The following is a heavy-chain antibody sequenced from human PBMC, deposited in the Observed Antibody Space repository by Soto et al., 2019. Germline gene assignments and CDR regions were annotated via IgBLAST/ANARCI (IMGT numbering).Heavy chain of an antibody. V-gene: IGHV3-33*01. CDR2: IWHDGGNK. CDR3: ARDGDVNTGFGKDY. CDR1: GFTFSSYG. Sequence: GGSLRLSCAASGFTFSSYGMHWVRPAPGKGLEWVAFIWHDGGNKFYAESVKGRLTISRDNSKNTLYLQMTSLSAEDAAMYYCARDGDVNTGFGKDYWGQGTLVAVSS. J-gene: IGHJ4*02. D-gene: IGHD3-10*01.